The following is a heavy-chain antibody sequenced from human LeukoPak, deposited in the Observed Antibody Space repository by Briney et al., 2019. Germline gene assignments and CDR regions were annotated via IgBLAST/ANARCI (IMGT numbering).Heavy chain of an antibody. J-gene: IGHJ4*02. D-gene: IGHD3-3*01. CDR3: AKEGAFGVVDREGLGY. CDR1: GFTFSSYG. V-gene: IGHV3-30*18. CDR2: ISYDGSNK. Sequence: GRSLRLSCAASGFTFSSYGMHWVRQAPGKGLEWVAVISYDGSNKYYADSVKGRFTISRDNSKNTLYLQMNSLRAEDTAVYYCAKEGAFGVVDREGLGYWGQGTLVTASS.